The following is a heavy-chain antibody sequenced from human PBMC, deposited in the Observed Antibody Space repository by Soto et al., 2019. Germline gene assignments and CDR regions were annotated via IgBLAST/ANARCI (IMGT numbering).Heavy chain of an antibody. J-gene: IGHJ4*02. D-gene: IGHD7-27*01. CDR3: ARANWYSEY. CDR1: GGSINTHY. Sequence: QVHLQESGPGLVKPSETLSLTCTVSGGSINTHYWSWIRQPPGKGLEWIGYIYYTGTTNNNPSLKSRVTMSVDTSKNQFSLNLTSLTAADTAIYYCARANWYSEYWGQGTLITVSS. CDR2: IYYTGTT. V-gene: IGHV4-59*11.